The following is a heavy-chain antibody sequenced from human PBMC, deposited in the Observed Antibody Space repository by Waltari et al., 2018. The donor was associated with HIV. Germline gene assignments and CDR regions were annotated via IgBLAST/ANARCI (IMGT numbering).Heavy chain of an antibody. Sequence: QVQLVESGGGVVQPGGSLRLPCAASGFTFSSFGMHWVRQAPGKGVEWVAFIRYEGGSEEYTDAMKGRFTNSRDNSKNALDLQMNSLRPEDTAVYYCAKVCRGGGSCYYVPHWSQGTRVTVSS. J-gene: IGHJ1*01. CDR1: GFTFSSFG. V-gene: IGHV3-30*02. CDR3: AKVCRGGGSCYYVPH. D-gene: IGHD2-15*01. CDR2: IRYEGGSE.